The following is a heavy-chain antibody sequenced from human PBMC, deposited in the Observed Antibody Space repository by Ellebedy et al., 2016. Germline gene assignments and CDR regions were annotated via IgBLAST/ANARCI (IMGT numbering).Heavy chain of an antibody. CDR2: IKEDGSEK. CDR1: GFTLSSYW. CDR3: ARNRVKLDY. D-gene: IGHD3-16*02. V-gene: IGHV3-7*03. J-gene: IGHJ4*02. Sequence: GESLKISXAVSGFTLSSYWLTWVRQAPGKGLEWVANIKEDGSEKYYVDSMKGRFTISRDNAKNFLYLQMNSLRAEDTAVYYCARNRVKLDYWGQGTLVNVSS.